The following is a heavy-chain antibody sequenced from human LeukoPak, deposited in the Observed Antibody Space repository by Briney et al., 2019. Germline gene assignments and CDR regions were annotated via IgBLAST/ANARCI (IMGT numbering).Heavy chain of an antibody. V-gene: IGHV3-23*01. D-gene: IGHD2-2*01. CDR2: VSASGGSA. Sequence: QPGGSLRLSCAASGFTFTSYTMTWVRQAPGKGLEWVSSVSASGGSAYYADSVKGRFTVSRDNSKNTLFLQMNSLRADDTAVFYRAKGTYDYWGQGTLVTVSS. J-gene: IGHJ4*02. CDR3: AKGTYDY. CDR1: GFTFTSYT.